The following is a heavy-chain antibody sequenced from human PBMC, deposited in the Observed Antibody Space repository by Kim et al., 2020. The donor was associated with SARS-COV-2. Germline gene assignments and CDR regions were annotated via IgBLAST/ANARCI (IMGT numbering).Heavy chain of an antibody. CDR1: GYSFTSYW. Sequence: GESLKISCKGSGYSFTSYWIGWVRQMPGKGLEWMGIIYPGDSDTRYSPSFQGQVTISADKSISTAYLQWSSLKASDTAMYYCARPGEEWFGELFSPHPFDYWGQGTLVTVSS. CDR3: ARPGEEWFGELFSPHPFDY. V-gene: IGHV5-51*01. CDR2: IYPGDSDT. D-gene: IGHD3-10*01. J-gene: IGHJ4*02.